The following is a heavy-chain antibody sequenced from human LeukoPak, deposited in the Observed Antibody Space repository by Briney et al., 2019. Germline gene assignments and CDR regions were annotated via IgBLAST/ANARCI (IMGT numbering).Heavy chain of an antibody. CDR1: GGSFSGYY. V-gene: IGHV4-34*01. J-gene: IGHJ4*02. CDR2: INHSGST. D-gene: IGHD3-22*01. CDR3: ASGGGGYYDSSGYPFDY. Sequence: KPSETLSLTCAVYGGSFSGYYWSWIRQPPGKGLEWVGEINHSGSTNYNPSLKSRVTISVDTYKNQFSLKLSSVTAADTAVYYCASGGGGYYDSSGYPFDYWGQGPLVTVSS.